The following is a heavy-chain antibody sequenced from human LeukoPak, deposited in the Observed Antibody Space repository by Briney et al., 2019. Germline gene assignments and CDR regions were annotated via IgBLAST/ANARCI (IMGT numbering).Heavy chain of an antibody. CDR1: GGSISYYY. D-gene: IGHD4-11*01. CDR2: IYTSGRT. CDR3: ARLSTVTTSFDY. Sequence: PSETLSLTCTVSGGSISYYYWNWIRQPAGKGLEWIGRIYTSGRTYYNPSLKSRVTMSVDTSKNQFSLNLSSVTAAGTAVYYCARLSTVTTSFDYWGQGTLVTVSS. V-gene: IGHV4-4*07. J-gene: IGHJ4*02.